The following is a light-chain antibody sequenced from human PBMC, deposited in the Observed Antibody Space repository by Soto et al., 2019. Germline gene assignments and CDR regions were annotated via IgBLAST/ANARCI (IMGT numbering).Light chain of an antibody. CDR2: GVS. CDR1: QSVGSN. Sequence: DIVMTQSPATPSVSPGEGVTLSCRASQSVGSNLAWYQQKPAQAPRLLIYGVSTRATGTPARFSGSGSGTEFTLTISSVQSEDFAVYYCQQYNNWLQTFGQGTKVDI. V-gene: IGKV3-15*01. J-gene: IGKJ1*01. CDR3: QQYNNWLQT.